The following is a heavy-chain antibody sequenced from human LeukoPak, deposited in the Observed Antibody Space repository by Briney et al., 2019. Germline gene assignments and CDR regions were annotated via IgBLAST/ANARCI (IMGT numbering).Heavy chain of an antibody. V-gene: IGHV3-53*01. CDR2: IYSGGST. J-gene: IGHJ4*02. CDR3: AKAQKYTSDLDY. D-gene: IGHD6-19*01. Sequence: GGSLRLSCAASGFTVSSNYMTWVRQAPGKGLEWVSVIYSGGSTYYADSVKGRFTISRDNSKNTLYLQMNSLRAEDTAVYYCAKAQKYTSDLDYWGQGVLVTVSS. CDR1: GFTVSSNY.